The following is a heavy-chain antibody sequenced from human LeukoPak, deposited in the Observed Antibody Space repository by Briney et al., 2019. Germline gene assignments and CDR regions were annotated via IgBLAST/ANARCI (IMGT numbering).Heavy chain of an antibody. V-gene: IGHV4-4*08. D-gene: IGHD3-22*01. J-gene: IGHJ2*01. Sequence: PSETLSLTCTVSGGSIFSYYWNWIRQSPGKGLEWVGYIYANGITTYNPSLRSRGSISIDTSRNQFSLRLTSVTAADTATYYCARRAYYDSSGYKPTAGYFDLWGRGTLVTVSS. CDR2: IYANGIT. CDR1: GGSIFSYY. CDR3: ARRAYYDSSGYKPTAGYFDL.